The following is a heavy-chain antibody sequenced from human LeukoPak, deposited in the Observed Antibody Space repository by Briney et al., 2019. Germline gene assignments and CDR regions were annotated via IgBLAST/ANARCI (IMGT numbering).Heavy chain of an antibody. CDR2: IYHSGST. CDR3: ARGYGSGLWFDP. CDR1: GGSFSGYY. D-gene: IGHD3-10*01. V-gene: IGHV4-34*01. Sequence: TSETLSLTCAVYGGSFSGYYWSWIRQPPGKGLEWIGYIYHSGSTYYNPSLKSRVTISVDRSKNQFSLKLSSVTAADTAVYYCARGYGSGLWFDPWGQGTLVTVSS. J-gene: IGHJ5*02.